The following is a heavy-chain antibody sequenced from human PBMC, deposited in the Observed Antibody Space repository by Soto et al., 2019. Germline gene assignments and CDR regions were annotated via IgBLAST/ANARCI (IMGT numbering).Heavy chain of an antibody. V-gene: IGHV3-23*01. Sequence: EVQLLESGGGLVQPGGSLRLSCAASGFTFSSYAMSWVRQAPGKGLEWVSAISGSGGSTYYADSVKGRFTISRDNSKNTLYLQMNSLRAEDTAVYYCAKDDYYGSGSKQHPWFHWGPGSFYGMDVWGQGTTVTVSS. J-gene: IGHJ6*02. CDR2: ISGSGGST. CDR3: AKDDYYGSGSKQHPWFHWGPGSFYGMDV. CDR1: GFTFSSYA. D-gene: IGHD3-10*01.